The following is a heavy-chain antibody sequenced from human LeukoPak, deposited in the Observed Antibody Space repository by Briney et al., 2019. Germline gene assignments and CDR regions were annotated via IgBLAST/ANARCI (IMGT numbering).Heavy chain of an antibody. V-gene: IGHV4-38-2*01. CDR2: IYHSGST. CDR3: ARLDYYDSSGSYYMDV. D-gene: IGHD3-22*01. Sequence: SETLSLTCAVSGYSISSGYYWGWIRQPPGKGLEWIGSIYHSGSTYYNPSLKSRVTISVDTSKSQFTLKLSSVTAADTAVYYCARLDYYDSSGSYYMDVWGKGTTVTVSS. J-gene: IGHJ6*03. CDR1: GYSISSGYY.